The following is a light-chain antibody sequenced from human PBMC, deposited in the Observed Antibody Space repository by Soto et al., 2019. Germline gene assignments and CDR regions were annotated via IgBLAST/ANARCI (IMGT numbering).Light chain of an antibody. J-gene: IGKJ1*01. V-gene: IGKV3-20*01. CDR1: QTISSNY. Sequence: DIVLTQSPGTLSVSPGERATLSCRASQTISSNYLAWYQQKPGQPPSLLIYGTSSRATGIPHRFSGSGSGTDFTLTISRLEPEDSAIYYCQQYVSWTFGQGTKVEIK. CDR3: QQYVSWT. CDR2: GTS.